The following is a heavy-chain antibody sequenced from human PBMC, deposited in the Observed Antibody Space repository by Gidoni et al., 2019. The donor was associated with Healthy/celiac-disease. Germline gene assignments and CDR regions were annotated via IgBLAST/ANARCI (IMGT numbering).Heavy chain of an antibody. D-gene: IGHD2-2*01. J-gene: IGHJ4*02. V-gene: IGHV1-69*01. CDR1: GGTFSSYA. Sequence: QVQLVQSGAEVKKPGSSVTVSCTASGGTFSSYAIRWVRQAPGQGLEWMGGIIPIFGTANYAQKFQGRVTITADESTSTAYMELSSLRSEDTAVYYCARDRQLGYCSSTSCYGNTAFDYWGQGTLVTVSS. CDR2: IIPIFGTA. CDR3: ARDRQLGYCSSTSCYGNTAFDY.